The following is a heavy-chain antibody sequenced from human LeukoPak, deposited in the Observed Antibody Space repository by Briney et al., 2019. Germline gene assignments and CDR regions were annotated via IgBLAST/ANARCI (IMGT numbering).Heavy chain of an antibody. Sequence: PSETLSLTCTVSGGSISSGGYYWSWIRQHPGTGLEWIGYIYYNVSTYYNPSLKSRVTISVDTSKNHLSLKLSSVTAADTAVYYCARDDYGDYHADAFDIWGQGTMVTVSS. V-gene: IGHV4-31*03. J-gene: IGHJ3*02. CDR1: GGSISSGGYY. CDR2: IYYNVST. D-gene: IGHD4-17*01. CDR3: ARDDYGDYHADAFDI.